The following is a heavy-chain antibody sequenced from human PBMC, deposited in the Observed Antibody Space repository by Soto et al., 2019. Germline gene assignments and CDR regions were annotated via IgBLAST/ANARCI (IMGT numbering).Heavy chain of an antibody. CDR1: GYTFTSYA. J-gene: IGHJ6*02. CDR2: INAGNGNT. Sequence: ASVKVSCKASGYTFTSYAMHWVRQAPGQRLEWMGWINAGNGNTKYSQKFQGRVTITRDTSASTAYMELSSLRSEDTAVYYCARTPEALLWGGELIPDYYYGMDGWGQGTTVTVSS. D-gene: IGHD3-10*01. V-gene: IGHV1-3*01. CDR3: ARTPEALLWGGELIPDYYYGMDG.